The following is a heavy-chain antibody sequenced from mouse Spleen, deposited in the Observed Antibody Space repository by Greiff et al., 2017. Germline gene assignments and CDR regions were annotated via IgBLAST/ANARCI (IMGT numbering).Heavy chain of an antibody. Sequence: EVKLMESGPGLVKPSQSLSLTCSVTGYSITSGYYWNWIRQFPGNKLEWMGYISYDGSNNYNPSLKNRISITRDTSKNQFFLKLNSVTTEDTATYYCAREGRPQLGLNFDYWGQGTTLTVSS. V-gene: IGHV3-6*01. D-gene: IGHD3-1*01. J-gene: IGHJ2*01. CDR3: AREGRPQLGLNFDY. CDR2: ISYDGSN. CDR1: GYSITSGYY.